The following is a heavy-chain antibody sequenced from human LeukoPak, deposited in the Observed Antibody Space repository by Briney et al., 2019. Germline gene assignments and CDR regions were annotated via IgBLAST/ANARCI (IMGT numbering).Heavy chain of an antibody. J-gene: IGHJ6*02. V-gene: IGHV3-74*01. CDR3: ARDFGPYGMDV. CDR2: INSDGSTT. CDR1: GFSFSSSW. Sequence: PGGSLRLSCAASGFSFSSSWMHWVRQALGTGLVWVSRINSDGSTTNYADSVKGRFTISRDNAMSTLYLQMNSLRAEDTAVYYCARDFGPYGMDVWGQGTTVTVSS. D-gene: IGHD3-16*01.